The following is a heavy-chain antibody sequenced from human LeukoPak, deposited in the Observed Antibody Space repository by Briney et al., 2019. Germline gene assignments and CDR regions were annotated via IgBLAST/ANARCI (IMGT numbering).Heavy chain of an antibody. CDR2: IHYSARI. CDR3: AREVRSAWASFDP. Sequence: PSETLSLTCTVSGYSISSGYYWGWIRQPPGKGLEWIGSIHYSARIYYNLSLKSRLTISPDTSKNQYSLKLTSVTAADTAVYYCAREVRSAWASFDPWGQGTLVIVSS. CDR1: GYSISSGYY. J-gene: IGHJ5*02. D-gene: IGHD1-26*01. V-gene: IGHV4-38-2*02.